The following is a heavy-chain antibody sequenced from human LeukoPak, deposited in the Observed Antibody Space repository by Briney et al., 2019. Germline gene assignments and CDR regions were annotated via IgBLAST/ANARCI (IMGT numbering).Heavy chain of an antibody. CDR1: GGTFSSYA. CDR3: ASSAGYSSGIDI. J-gene: IGHJ3*02. D-gene: IGHD6-19*01. CDR2: IIPIFGTA. Sequence: GASVKVSCKASGGTFSSYAISWVRQAPGQGLEWMGRIIPIFGTANYAQKFQARVTITTAESTSTAYMELSSLRSEDTAVYYCASSAGYSSGIDIWGQGTMVTVSS. V-gene: IGHV1-69*05.